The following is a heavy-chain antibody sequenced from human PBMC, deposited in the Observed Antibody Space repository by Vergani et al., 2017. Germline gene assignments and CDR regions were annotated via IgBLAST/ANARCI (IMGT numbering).Heavy chain of an antibody. CDR1: AFTFSSYG. CDR3: AKDYSYYMDV. CDR2: ISYDGSNK. V-gene: IGHV3-30*18. Sequence: QVQLVESGGGVVQPGRSLRLSCAASAFTFSSYGMHWVRQAPGKGLEWAAVISYDGSNKYYADSVKGRFTISRDNSKNTLYLQMNSLRAEDTAVYYCAKDYSYYMDVWGKGTTVTVSS. D-gene: IGHD4-11*01. J-gene: IGHJ6*03.